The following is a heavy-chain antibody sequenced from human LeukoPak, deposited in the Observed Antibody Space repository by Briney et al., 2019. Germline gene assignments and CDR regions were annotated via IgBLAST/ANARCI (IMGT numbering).Heavy chain of an antibody. CDR2: IAYDGVNK. CDR3: AKNRIPTSITPDS. V-gene: IGHV3-30*18. CDR1: GLTFSNYG. J-gene: IGHJ5*01. Sequence: GGSLRLSCAASGLTFSNYGMHWVRLAPGKGLEWVAVIAYDGVNKYYRDSVKGRFTISRDNSKNTTYLQMNSLRAEDTAVYYCAKNRIPTSITPDSWGQGTLVTVSS. D-gene: IGHD2-2*02.